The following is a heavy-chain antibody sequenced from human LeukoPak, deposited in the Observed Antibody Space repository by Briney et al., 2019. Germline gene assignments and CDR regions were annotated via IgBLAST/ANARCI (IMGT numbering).Heavy chain of an antibody. V-gene: IGHV3-7*01. Sequence: PGGSLRLSCSASGFTFSSYWVTWVRQAPGKGLEWVANVKQDGSEKDYVDSVKGRFTISRDNAKNSLFLQMDGLRAEDTAVYYCARDEWAGTVAYWGQGTLVTVSS. J-gene: IGHJ4*02. CDR1: GFTFSSYW. CDR3: ARDEWAGTVAY. CDR2: VKQDGSEK. D-gene: IGHD6-19*01.